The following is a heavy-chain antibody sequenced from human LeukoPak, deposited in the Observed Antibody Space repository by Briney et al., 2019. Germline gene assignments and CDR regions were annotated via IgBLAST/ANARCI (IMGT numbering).Heavy chain of an antibody. CDR2: IYHSGST. CDR3: ARKRSADTIDY. CDR1: GYSISSGYY. V-gene: IGHV4-38-2*02. J-gene: IGHJ4*02. Sequence: SETLSLTCTVSGYSISSGYYWGWIRQPPGKGLEWIGSIYHSGSTYYNPSLKSRVTISVDTSRNQFSLKVSSVTVADTAVYYCARKRSADTIDYWGQGTLVTVSS.